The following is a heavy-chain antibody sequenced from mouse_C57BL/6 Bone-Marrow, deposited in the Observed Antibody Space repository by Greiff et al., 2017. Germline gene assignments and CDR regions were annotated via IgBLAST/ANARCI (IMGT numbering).Heavy chain of an antibody. Sequence: QVHVKQPGAELVKPGASVKMSCKASGYTFTSYWITWVKQRPGQGLEWIGDIYPGSGSTNYNEKFKSKATLTVDTSSSTAYMQLSSLTSEDSAVYYCGRPYYNNYWYCYVWGRGTTVTVTA. CDR2: IYPGSGST. J-gene: IGHJ1*03. D-gene: IGHD2-5*01. V-gene: IGHV1-55*01. CDR3: GRPYYNNYWYCYV. CDR1: GYTFTSYW.